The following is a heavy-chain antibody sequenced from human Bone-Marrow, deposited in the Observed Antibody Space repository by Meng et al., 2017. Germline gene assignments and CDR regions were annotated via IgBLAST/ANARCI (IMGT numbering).Heavy chain of an antibody. CDR1: GGSISSYY. CDR3: ARISGYYFDY. D-gene: IGHD3-10*01. J-gene: IGHJ4*02. CDR2: IYYSGST. V-gene: IGHV4-59*08. Sequence: QVQLQASRPGLVKPSDTLSLTCTVSGGSISSYYWSLIRQPPGKGLEWIGYIYYSGSTNYNPSLKSRVTISVDTSKNQFSLKLSSVTAADTAVYYCARISGYYFDYWGQGTLVTVSS.